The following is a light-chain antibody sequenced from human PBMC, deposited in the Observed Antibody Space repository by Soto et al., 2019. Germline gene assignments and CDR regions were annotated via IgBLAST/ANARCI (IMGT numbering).Light chain of an antibody. CDR3: QQSYTTPWT. CDR2: DTS. Sequence: DIQMTQSPSSLSASVGDRVTITCRASETVFNYLNWYQLKPGKAPNLLIYDTSSLQSGVSSRFSGSGSVTDFTLTISTLQPEDSATYYCQQSYTTPWTFGQGTKVEIK. J-gene: IGKJ1*01. V-gene: IGKV1-39*01. CDR1: ETVFNY.